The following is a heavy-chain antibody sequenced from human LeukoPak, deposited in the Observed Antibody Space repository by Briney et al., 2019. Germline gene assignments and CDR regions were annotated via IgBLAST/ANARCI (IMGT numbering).Heavy chain of an antibody. CDR2: ISWNSGSI. V-gene: IGHV3-9*01. D-gene: IGHD5-18*01. CDR1: GFTFDDYA. CDR3: ARDGRQLWFRGGFDY. Sequence: GRSLRLSCAASGFTFDDYAMHWVRQAPGKGLEWVSGISWNSGSIGYADSVKGRFTISRDNAKNSLYLQMNSLRAEDTAVYYCARDGRQLWFRGGFDYWGQGTLVTVSS. J-gene: IGHJ4*02.